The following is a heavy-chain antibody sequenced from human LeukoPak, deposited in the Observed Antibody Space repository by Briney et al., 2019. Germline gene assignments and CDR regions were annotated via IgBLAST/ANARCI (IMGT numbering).Heavy chain of an antibody. V-gene: IGHV1-2*02. CDR2: INPNSGGT. Sequence: ASVEVSCKASGYTFTGYYMHWVRQAPGQGLEWMGWINPNSGGTIYTQKFQGRVTMTRDTSISTAYMELSRLRSDDTAVYYCARDPGSGSSFDYWGQGTLVTVSS. D-gene: IGHD1-26*01. CDR1: GYTFTGYY. CDR3: ARDPGSGSSFDY. J-gene: IGHJ4*02.